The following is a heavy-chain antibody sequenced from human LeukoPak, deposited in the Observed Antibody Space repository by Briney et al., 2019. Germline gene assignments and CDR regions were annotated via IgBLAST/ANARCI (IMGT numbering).Heavy chain of an antibody. V-gene: IGHV4-59*01. CDR2: IYYSGST. D-gene: IGHD3-3*01. CDR1: GGSISTYY. J-gene: IGHJ6*03. CDR3: ARLLGGDPYYMDV. Sequence: SETLSLICTFSGGSISTYYWSWIRQPPGKGLEWIGYIYYSGSTDYNPSLKSRVTISVDTSKNQFSLRLNSVTAADTAVYYCARLLGGDPYYMDVWGKGTTVTVSS.